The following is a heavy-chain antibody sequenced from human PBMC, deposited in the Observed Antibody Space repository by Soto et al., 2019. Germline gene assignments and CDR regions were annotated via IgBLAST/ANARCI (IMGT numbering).Heavy chain of an antibody. V-gene: IGHV3-23*01. CDR3: AKGPYYGDYEGNYFDY. D-gene: IGHD4-17*01. CDR1: GFTFSSYA. J-gene: IGHJ4*02. Sequence: GGSLRLSCAASGFTFSSYAMSWVRQAPGKGLEWVSAISGSGGSTYYADSVKGRFTISRDNSKNTLYLQMNSLRAEDTAVYYCAKGPYYGDYEGNYFDYWGQGTLVTVSS. CDR2: ISGSGGST.